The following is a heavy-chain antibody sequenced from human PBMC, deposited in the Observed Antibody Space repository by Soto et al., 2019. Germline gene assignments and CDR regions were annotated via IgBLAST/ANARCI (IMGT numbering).Heavy chain of an antibody. V-gene: IGHV3-30*18. Sequence: QVQLVESGGGVVQPGRSLRVSCAASGFTFSIYAMHWVRQARGTGLEWVAVISYDGTKTYYADSVKGRFNISRDNSMNPVYPQMNSPRDDDTAVYYCAKDRGPLRQWLIDAFDHWGQGTLVSVSP. CDR3: AKDRGPLRQWLIDAFDH. D-gene: IGHD6-19*01. CDR2: ISYDGTKT. CDR1: GFTFSIYA. J-gene: IGHJ4*02.